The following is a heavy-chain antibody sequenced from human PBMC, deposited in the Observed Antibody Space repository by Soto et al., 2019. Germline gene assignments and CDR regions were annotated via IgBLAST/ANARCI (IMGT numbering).Heavy chain of an antibody. V-gene: IGHV3-7*01. CDR3: ARDLTYITGTNYYYYYGMDV. CDR2: IKQDGSEK. Sequence: PRLSCAASGFTFSSYWMSWVRQAPGKGLEWVANIKQDGSEKYYVDSVKGRFTISRDNAKNSLYLQMNSLRAEDTAVYYCARDLTYITGTNYYYYYGMDVCGQGPTVTVYS. J-gene: IGHJ6*02. CDR1: GFTFSSYW. D-gene: IGHD1-20*01.